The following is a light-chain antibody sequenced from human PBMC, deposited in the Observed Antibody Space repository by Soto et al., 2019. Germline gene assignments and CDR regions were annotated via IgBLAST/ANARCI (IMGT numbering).Light chain of an antibody. CDR2: DGT. CDR3: SSDATTNTLI. V-gene: IGLV2-14*01. J-gene: IGLJ2*01. Sequence: QSALTQPASVSGSPGQSITISCTGTSSDVGHYHYVSWYQQHPGKAPKLMIYDGTNRPSGVSDRFSGSKSGNTASLTISGLPAEEAAYYYCSSDATTNTLIFGGGTKLTVL. CDR1: SSDVGHYHY.